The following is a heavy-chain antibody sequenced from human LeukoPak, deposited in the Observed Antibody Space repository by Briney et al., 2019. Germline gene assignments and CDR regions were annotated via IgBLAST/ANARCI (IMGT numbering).Heavy chain of an antibody. J-gene: IGHJ4*02. Sequence: ALVKLSCKTSGYTFTSYGMSWGRHAPGKGVEWMGWISVYNGNTNYAQKFQGRVTMTRHTSISTAYMPLSRLRSDDTAVYHCARTTTVTVISLDYWGQPTLVTVSS. CDR3: ARTTTVTVISLDY. CDR1: GYTFTSYG. V-gene: IGHV1-18*01. D-gene: IGHD4-17*01. CDR2: ISVYNGNT.